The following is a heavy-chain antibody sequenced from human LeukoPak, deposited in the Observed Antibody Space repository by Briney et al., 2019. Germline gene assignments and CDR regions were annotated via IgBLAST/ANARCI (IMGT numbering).Heavy chain of an antibody. CDR3: ARDGSIAAAVGFIQVTSYFDY. CDR1: GFTFSDYY. CDR2: ISSSGSTI. J-gene: IGHJ4*02. D-gene: IGHD6-13*01. V-gene: IGHV3-11*04. Sequence: PGGSLRLSCAASGFTFSDYYMSWTRQAPGKGLEWVSYISSSGSTIYYADSVKGRFTISRDNAKNSLYLQMNSLRAEDTAVYYCARDGSIAAAVGFIQVTSYFDYWGQGTLVTVSS.